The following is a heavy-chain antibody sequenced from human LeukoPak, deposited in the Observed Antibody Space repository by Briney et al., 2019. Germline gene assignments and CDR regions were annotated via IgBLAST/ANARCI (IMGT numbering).Heavy chain of an antibody. CDR2: ISSSSSYI. Sequence: GGSLRLSCAASGFTFSSYSMNWVRQAPGKGLEWVSSISSSSSYIYYADSVKGRFTISRDNAKNSLYLQMNGLRAEDTAVYYCARDGSGDSSGYSPFWYYYYGMDVWGQGTTVTVSS. D-gene: IGHD3-22*01. J-gene: IGHJ6*02. CDR3: ARDGSGDSSGYSPFWYYYYGMDV. V-gene: IGHV3-21*01. CDR1: GFTFSSYS.